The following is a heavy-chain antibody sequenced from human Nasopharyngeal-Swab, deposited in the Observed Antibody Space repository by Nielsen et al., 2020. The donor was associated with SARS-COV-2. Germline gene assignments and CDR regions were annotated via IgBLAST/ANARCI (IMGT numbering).Heavy chain of an antibody. CDR3: ARGGITMVRGVIINYYYYYVDV. Sequence: WVRQAPGQGLEWMGGIIPIFGTANYAQKFQGRVTITADESTSTAYMELSSLRSEDTAVYYCARGGITMVRGVIINYYYYYVDVWGKGTTVTVSS. CDR2: IIPIFGTA. V-gene: IGHV1-69*01. D-gene: IGHD3-10*01. J-gene: IGHJ6*03.